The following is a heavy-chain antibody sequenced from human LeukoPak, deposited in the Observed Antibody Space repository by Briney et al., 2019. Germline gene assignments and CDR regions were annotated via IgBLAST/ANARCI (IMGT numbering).Heavy chain of an antibody. CDR2: INPSGGST. Sequence: ASVKVSCKASGYTFTSYYMHWVRQAPGQGLEWMGIINPSGGSTSYAQKFQGRVTMTRDMSTSTVYMELSSLRSEDTAAYYCARTCRTTVTTNWYFDLWGRGTLVTVSS. D-gene: IGHD4-11*01. CDR3: ARTCRTTVTTNWYFDL. CDR1: GYTFTSYY. V-gene: IGHV1-46*01. J-gene: IGHJ2*01.